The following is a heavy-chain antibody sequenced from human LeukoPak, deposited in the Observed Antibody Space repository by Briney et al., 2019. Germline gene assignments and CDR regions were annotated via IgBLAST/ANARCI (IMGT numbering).Heavy chain of an antibody. D-gene: IGHD1-26*01. CDR3: ARDLTVGATVRYFDY. CDR1: GFTFSSHS. J-gene: IGHJ4*02. CDR2: ISSSSSYI. V-gene: IGHV3-21*01. Sequence: GGSLRLSCAASGFTFSSHSMNWVRQAPGKGLEWVSSISSSSSYIYYADSVKGRFTISRDNAKNSLYLQMNSLRAEDTAVYYCARDLTVGATVRYFDYWGQGTLVTVSS.